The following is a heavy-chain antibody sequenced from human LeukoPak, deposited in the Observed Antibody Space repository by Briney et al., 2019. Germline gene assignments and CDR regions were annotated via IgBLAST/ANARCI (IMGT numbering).Heavy chain of an antibody. J-gene: IGHJ4*02. Sequence: GGSLRLSCAVSGFSFSNNYMNWVRQAPGKGLEWVSLIYSRGGTSYADSVKGRFTISRDSSKNTLFLQMNSLRVEDTAVYYCAIDPNWGTHSWGQGVLVTVSS. V-gene: IGHV3-53*01. CDR1: GFSFSNNY. CDR3: AIDPNWGTHS. D-gene: IGHD7-27*01. CDR2: IYSRGGT.